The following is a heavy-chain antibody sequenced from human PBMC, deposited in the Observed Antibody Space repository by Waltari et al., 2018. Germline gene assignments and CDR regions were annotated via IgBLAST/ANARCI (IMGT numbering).Heavy chain of an antibody. CDR2: ISSSSSTI. V-gene: IGHV3-48*04. J-gene: IGHJ3*02. CDR1: GFTFSTYS. Sequence: EVQLVESGGGLVQPGGSLRLSCTASGFTFSTYSMNWVRQAPGKGLEWVSYISSSSSTIYYADSVKGRFTISRDNAKNSLYLQMNSLRVEDTAVYYCARDKDSSDYYYDDAFDIWGQGTMVTVSS. D-gene: IGHD3-22*01. CDR3: ARDKDSSDYYYDDAFDI.